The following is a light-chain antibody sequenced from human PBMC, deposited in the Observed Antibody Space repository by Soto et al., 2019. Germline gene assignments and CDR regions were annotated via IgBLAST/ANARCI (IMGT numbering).Light chain of an antibody. Sequence: EIVLTQSPGTLSLSPGKTATLSCRASQSVSSNNLAWYHQKPGQTPRLLIYGASNRATGIPDRFSGSGSGTDFTLTISRLEPEDFAVYYCQQYDNSITFGQGTRLEIE. J-gene: IGKJ5*01. CDR1: QSVSSNN. CDR2: GAS. CDR3: QQYDNSIT. V-gene: IGKV3-20*01.